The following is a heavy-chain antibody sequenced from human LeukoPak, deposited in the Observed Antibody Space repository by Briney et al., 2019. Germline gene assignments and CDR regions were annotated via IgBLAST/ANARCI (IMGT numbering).Heavy chain of an antibody. CDR1: GFTFSSYS. D-gene: IGHD6-19*01. V-gene: IGHV3-21*01. CDR2: IISSSSYI. CDR3: ARDAPSGFFY. Sequence: GGSMRLSSEASGFTFSSYSMNWVRQAAGEGLEWVSSIISSSSYIYYADSVKGRFTISRDNTKNSLYLQMNSLRAEDTAVYYCARDAPSGFFYWGQGTLVAVSS. J-gene: IGHJ4*02.